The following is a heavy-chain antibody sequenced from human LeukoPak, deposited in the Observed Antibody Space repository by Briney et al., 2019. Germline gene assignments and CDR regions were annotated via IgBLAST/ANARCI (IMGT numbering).Heavy chain of an antibody. Sequence: PGGSLRLSCAASGFTFSSYSMNWVRQAPGEGLEWVSAISGSGGSTYYADSVKGRFTISRDNSKNTLYLQMNSLRAEDTAVYYCAKDGAPIYDFWSGYDTYYFDYWGQGTLVTVSS. D-gene: IGHD3-3*01. CDR1: GFTFSSYS. J-gene: IGHJ4*02. CDR3: AKDGAPIYDFWSGYDTYYFDY. CDR2: ISGSGGST. V-gene: IGHV3-23*01.